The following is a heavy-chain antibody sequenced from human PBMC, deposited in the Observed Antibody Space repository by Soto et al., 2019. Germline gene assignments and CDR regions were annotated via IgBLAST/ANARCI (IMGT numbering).Heavy chain of an antibody. CDR1: GFTFSSYA. J-gene: IGHJ4*02. CDR3: AKGSRLVSYFDY. CDR2: ISGSGGST. V-gene: IGHV3-23*01. Sequence: GGSLRLSCAASGFTFSSYAMSWVRQAPGKGQEWVSAISGSGGSTYYADSVKGRFTISRDNSKNTLYLQMNSLRAKDTAVYYCAKGSRLVSYFDYWGQGTLVTVSS.